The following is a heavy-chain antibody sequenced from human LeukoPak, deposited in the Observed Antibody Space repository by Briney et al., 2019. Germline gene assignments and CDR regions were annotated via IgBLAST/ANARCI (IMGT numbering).Heavy chain of an antibody. CDR3: AREGGSYFRGYAFDI. J-gene: IGHJ3*02. CDR1: GFTFSSYW. Sequence: GGSLRLSCAASGFTFSSYWMSWVRQAPGKGLEGVSYISTSSSTIYYADSVKGRFTISRDNAKNSLYLQMNSLRAEDTAVYYCAREGGSYFRGYAFDIWGQGTMVTVSS. D-gene: IGHD1-26*01. V-gene: IGHV3-48*01. CDR2: ISTSSSTI.